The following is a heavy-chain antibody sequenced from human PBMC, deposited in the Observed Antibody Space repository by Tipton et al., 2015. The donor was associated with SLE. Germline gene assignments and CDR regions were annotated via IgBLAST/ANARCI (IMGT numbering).Heavy chain of an antibody. CDR1: GGSISSSNYY. CDR2: IYYSGST. J-gene: IGHJ4*02. Sequence: TLSLTCTVSGGSISSSNYYWGWIRQPPGKGLEWIGTIYYSGSTNYNPSLKSRVTISVDTSKNQFSLKLSSVTAADTSVYYCVGSSAGGFFDDWGQGPLVTVSS. D-gene: IGHD2-15*01. V-gene: IGHV4-39*07. CDR3: VGSSAGGFFDD.